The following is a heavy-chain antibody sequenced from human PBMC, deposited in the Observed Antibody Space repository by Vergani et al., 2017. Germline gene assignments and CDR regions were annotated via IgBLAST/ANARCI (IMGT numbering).Heavy chain of an antibody. Sequence: QVQLVQSGAEVKKPGSSVKVSCKASGGTFSSYAISWVRQAPGQGLEWMGRIIPILGIANYAQKFQGRVTITADKSTSTAYMELSSLRSEDTAVYYCARDWRGSYYGATTGYYYMDVWGKGTTVTVSS. CDR2: IIPILGIA. D-gene: IGHD1-26*01. CDR1: GGTFSSYA. J-gene: IGHJ6*03. CDR3: ARDWRGSYYGATTGYYYMDV. V-gene: IGHV1-69*04.